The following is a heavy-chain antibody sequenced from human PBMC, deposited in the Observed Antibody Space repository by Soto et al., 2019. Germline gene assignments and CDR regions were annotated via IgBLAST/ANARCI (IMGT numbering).Heavy chain of an antibody. CDR1: GFTFSSYA. D-gene: IGHD5-18*01. CDR3: AKGPIQLWSFDY. J-gene: IGHJ4*02. V-gene: IGHV3-23*01. Sequence: VQLLESGGGLVQPGGSLRLSCAASGFTFSSYAMSWVRQAPGKGLEWVSAISGSGGSTYYADSVKGRFTISRDNSKNTLYLQMNSLRAEDTALYYCAKGPIQLWSFDYWGQGTLVTVSS. CDR2: ISGSGGST.